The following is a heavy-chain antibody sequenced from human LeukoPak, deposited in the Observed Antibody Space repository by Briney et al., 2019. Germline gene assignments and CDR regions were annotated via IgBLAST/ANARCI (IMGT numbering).Heavy chain of an antibody. V-gene: IGHV1-2*02. CDR2: IHPRRSDT. D-gene: IGHD3-10*01. CDR1: GYSFTASY. J-gene: IGHJ4*02. Sequence: ASVRVSCKTSGYSFTASYIHWVRQAPGQGLEWMGWIHPRRSDTTYAHKFQGRVTMTRDPSTSTAYLDLRGLRSDDTAVYYCARDGDYGTGSYYRGCIDSWGQGTPVTVSP. CDR3: ARDGDYGTGSYYRGCIDS.